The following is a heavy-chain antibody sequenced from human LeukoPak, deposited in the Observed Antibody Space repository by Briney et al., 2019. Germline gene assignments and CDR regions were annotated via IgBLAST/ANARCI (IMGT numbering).Heavy chain of an antibody. Sequence: GGSLRLSCAASGFTFSSYAMHWVRQAPGKGLEWVAVISYDGSNKYYADSVKGRFTISRDNSKNTLYLQMNSLRAEDTAMYYCANTIAAAGYWGQGALVTVSS. D-gene: IGHD6-13*01. V-gene: IGHV3-30-3*01. J-gene: IGHJ4*02. CDR1: GFTFSSYA. CDR3: ANTIAAAGY. CDR2: ISYDGSNK.